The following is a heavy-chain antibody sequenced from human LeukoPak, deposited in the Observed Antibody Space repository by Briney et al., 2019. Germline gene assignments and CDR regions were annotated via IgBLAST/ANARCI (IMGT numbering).Heavy chain of an antibody. CDR2: IYYSGST. V-gene: IGHV4-59*01. CDR3: ARAKVYYYDSSGYWRSHAFDI. J-gene: IGHJ3*02. Sequence: SETLSLTCTVSGGSISSYYWSWIRQPPGKGLEWIGYIYYSGSTNYNPSLKSRVTISVDTSKNQFSLKLSSVTAADTAVYYCARAKVYYYDSSGYWRSHAFDIWGQGTMVAVSS. CDR1: GGSISSYY. D-gene: IGHD3-22*01.